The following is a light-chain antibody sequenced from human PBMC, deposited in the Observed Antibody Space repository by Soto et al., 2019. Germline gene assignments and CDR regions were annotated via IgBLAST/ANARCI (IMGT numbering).Light chain of an antibody. J-gene: IGKJ4*01. Sequence: DVQMTQSPSSVPASVGDRVTITCRASQNIGNWLAWYQQKPGKVPQLLIYAASSLQSGVPSRFSGSRSGPIFTLTISSLQPEDSATYYCQQANIFPFTFGGGTKGDI. CDR2: AAS. CDR3: QQANIFPFT. V-gene: IGKV1-12*02. CDR1: QNIGNW.